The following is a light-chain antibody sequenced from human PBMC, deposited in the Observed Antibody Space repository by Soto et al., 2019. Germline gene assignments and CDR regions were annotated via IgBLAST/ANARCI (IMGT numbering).Light chain of an antibody. V-gene: IGKV3-11*01. CDR2: DAS. CDR1: QSVSSY. J-gene: IGKJ5*01. CDR3: QQRSNWIT. Sequence: EILFTQSPGTLSLSPGERATLSCRASQSVSSYLAWYQQKPGQAPRLLIYDASNRATGIPARFSGSGSGTDFTLTISSLEPEDFAVYYCQQRSNWITFGQGTRLEIK.